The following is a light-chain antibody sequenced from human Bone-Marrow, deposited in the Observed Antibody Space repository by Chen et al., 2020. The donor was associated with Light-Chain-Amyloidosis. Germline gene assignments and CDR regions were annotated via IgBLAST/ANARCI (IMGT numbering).Light chain of an antibody. J-gene: IGLJ2*01. CDR2: YDD. CDR3: AAWDDSLNGVV. Sequence: QSVLTQPPSVSEAPRQRVTISCSGSSSNIGNNPVNCSQQLPGQAPKLLIYYDDLLPSGVSDRFSGSKSGTSASLAISGLQSEDEADYYCAAWDDSLNGVVFGGGTKLTVL. CDR1: SSNIGNNP. V-gene: IGLV1-36*01.